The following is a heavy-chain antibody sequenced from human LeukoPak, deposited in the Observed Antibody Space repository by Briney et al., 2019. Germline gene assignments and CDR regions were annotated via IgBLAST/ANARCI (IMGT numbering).Heavy chain of an antibody. CDR1: GYSFTCYY. D-gene: IGHD3-10*01. V-gene: IGHV1-2*02. J-gene: IGHJ5*02. Sequence: GASVKVSCKASGYSFTCYYMHWLRQAPGQGLEWMGWINPNSGATNYAQKFQGRVTMTRDTSISTAYMELSRLRSDDTAVYYCARDNGSGSHLLNWFDPWGQGTLVTVSS. CDR3: ARDNGSGSHLLNWFDP. CDR2: INPNSGAT.